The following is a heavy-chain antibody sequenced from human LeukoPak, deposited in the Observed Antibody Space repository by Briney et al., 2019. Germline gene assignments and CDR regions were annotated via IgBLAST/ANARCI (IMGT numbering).Heavy chain of an antibody. CDR2: IYYSGST. CDR3: ARANIVVVPAAPDFDY. V-gene: IGHV4-31*03. Sequence: SQTLSLTCTVSGGSISSGGYYWSWIRQHPGKGLEWIGYIYYSGSTHYNPSLKSRVTISVDTSKNQFSLKLSSVTAADTAVYYCARANIVVVPAAPDFDYWGQGTLVTVSS. CDR1: GGSISSGGYY. D-gene: IGHD2-2*01. J-gene: IGHJ4*02.